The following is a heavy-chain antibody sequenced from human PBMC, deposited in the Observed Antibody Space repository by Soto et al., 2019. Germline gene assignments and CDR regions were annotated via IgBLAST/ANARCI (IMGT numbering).Heavy chain of an antibody. CDR2: INPSSGTT. CDR3: ARSITFVRGYVDYYDMDV. V-gene: IGHV1-46*01. D-gene: IGHD3-10*01. CDR1: GYTLTDHF. Sequence: QVQLVQSGAEVKKPGASVMVSCKAFGYTLTDHFMHWVRRAPGQGLEWMGIINPSSGTTTYAQKFQGRVTMPRDTAESTVQMEMSSLRSEDTALYYCARSITFVRGYVDYYDMDVWGRGTTVTVAS. J-gene: IGHJ6*02.